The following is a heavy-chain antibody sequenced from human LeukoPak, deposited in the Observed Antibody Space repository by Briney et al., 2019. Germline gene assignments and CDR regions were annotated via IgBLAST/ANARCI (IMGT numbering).Heavy chain of an antibody. CDR3: ASASSGYEDGWFDP. CDR1: GFTFSSYN. D-gene: IGHD3-22*01. Sequence: GGSLRLSCAASGFTFSSYNMNWVRQAPGKGLEWLSSISSGSSYIYYADSVKGRFTISRDNAKNSLYLQMNSLRAEDTAVYYCASASSGYEDGWFDPWGQGTLVTVSS. CDR2: ISSGSSYI. J-gene: IGHJ5*02. V-gene: IGHV3-21*01.